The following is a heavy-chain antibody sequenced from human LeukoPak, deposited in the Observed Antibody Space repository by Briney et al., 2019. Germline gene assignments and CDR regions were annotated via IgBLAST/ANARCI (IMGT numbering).Heavy chain of an antibody. J-gene: IGHJ6*02. V-gene: IGHV3-66*01. CDR2: IYSGGTT. CDR3: ARGPLRGMDV. Sequence: GGSLRLSCSVSGFTVSSTYMIWVRQAPGKGPEWVSSIYSGGTTLHADSVKGRFTISRDNSKNTLCLQMNSLRVEDTAVYYCARGPLRGMDVWGQGTTVTVSS. CDR1: GFTVSSTY.